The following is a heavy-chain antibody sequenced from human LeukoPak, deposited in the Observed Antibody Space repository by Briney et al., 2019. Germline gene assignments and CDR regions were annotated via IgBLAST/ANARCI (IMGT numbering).Heavy chain of an antibody. CDR3: ARWMTTVITPDY. V-gene: IGHV1-2*02. Sequence: ASVKVSCKASGYTFNGYYLHWVRQAPGQGLEWIGWINPNSGGTNYAQKFQGRVTMTRDTSISTAYMELSRLRSDDTAVYYCARWMTTVITPDYWGQGTLVTVSS. J-gene: IGHJ4*02. CDR2: INPNSGGT. CDR1: GYTFNGYY. D-gene: IGHD4-11*01.